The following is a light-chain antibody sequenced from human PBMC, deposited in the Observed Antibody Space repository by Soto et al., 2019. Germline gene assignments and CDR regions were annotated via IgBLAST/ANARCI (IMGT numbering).Light chain of an antibody. CDR2: FNN. CDR1: TSNIGTNT. V-gene: IGLV1-44*01. J-gene: IGLJ2*01. CDR3: AAWHASLSGVV. Sequence: QSVLTQPPSASGTPGQRVTISCSGSTSNIGTNTVNWYQQLPGTAPKLLIYFNNERPSGVPDRFSGSKSGTSASLAINGLQSDDEAVYYCAAWHASLSGVVYGGGTKLTVL.